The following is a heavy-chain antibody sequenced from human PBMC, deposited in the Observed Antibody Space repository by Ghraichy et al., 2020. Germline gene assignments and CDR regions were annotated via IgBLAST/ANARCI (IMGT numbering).Heavy chain of an antibody. Sequence: SETLSLTCTVYGGSFSDYSWTWIRQPPGKGLECIGEINHSGSTNYNPSLKSRVTMSVATSKNQFSLKLSSVTAADTAVYYCARGTIRYGMDVWGQGTTVTVS. CDR3: ARGTIRYGMDV. CDR2: INHSGST. D-gene: IGHD5-12*01. V-gene: IGHV4-34*01. CDR1: GGSFSDYS. J-gene: IGHJ6*02.